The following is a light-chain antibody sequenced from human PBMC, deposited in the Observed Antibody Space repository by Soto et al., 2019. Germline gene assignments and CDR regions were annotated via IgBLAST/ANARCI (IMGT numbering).Light chain of an antibody. CDR1: QDIRNN. Sequence: AIQMTQSPSSLSASVGDRVTITCRASQDIRNNLGWYQQKRGKAPKPLIYAASTLQSGVPSRFSGSGSDTDFTLTISSLQPEDFATYYCLQDYNYPWTFGQGTKVDIK. J-gene: IGKJ1*01. V-gene: IGKV1-6*01. CDR3: LQDYNYPWT. CDR2: AAS.